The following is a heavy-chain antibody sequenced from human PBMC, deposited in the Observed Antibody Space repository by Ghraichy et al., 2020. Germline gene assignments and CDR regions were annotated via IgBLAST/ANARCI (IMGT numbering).Heavy chain of an antibody. J-gene: IGHJ4*02. V-gene: IGHV4-59*01. D-gene: IGHD6-19*01. CDR2: IYYSGST. CDR3: ARGGGALAHLDY. CDR1: GGSIRSYY. Sequence: SETLSLTCTVSGGSIRSYYWSWIRQPPGKGLEWIGYIYYSGSTNYNPSLKSRVTISVDTSKNQFSLKLSSVTAADTAVYYCARGGGALAHLDYWGQGTLVTVSS.